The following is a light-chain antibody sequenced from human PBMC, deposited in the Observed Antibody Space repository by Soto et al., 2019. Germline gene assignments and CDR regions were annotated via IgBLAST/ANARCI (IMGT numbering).Light chain of an antibody. CDR3: QQYHNSPRT. CDR2: DAS. CDR1: QSVSSSY. V-gene: IGKV3D-20*01. Sequence: EIVLTHSTATLSLSPGERATLSCVASQSVSSSYLAWYQQKPGLAPRLLIYDASSRATGIPDRFSGSGSGTDFTLTISRLEPEDFAVYYCQQYHNSPRTFDQGTKVDI. J-gene: IGKJ1*01.